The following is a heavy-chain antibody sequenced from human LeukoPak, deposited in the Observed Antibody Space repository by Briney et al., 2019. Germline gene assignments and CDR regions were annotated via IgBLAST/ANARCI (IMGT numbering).Heavy chain of an antibody. CDR3: ARPPTGDSSGYSLVY. J-gene: IGHJ4*02. Sequence: GESLKISCKGSGYSFTNYWIGWVRQMPGKGLEWMGIIYPGDSDTRYSPSFQGQVTMSADKSISTAYLQWSSLKASDTAMYYCARPPTGDSSGYSLVYWGQGTLVTVSS. CDR1: GYSFTNYW. CDR2: IYPGDSDT. V-gene: IGHV5-51*01. D-gene: IGHD3-22*01.